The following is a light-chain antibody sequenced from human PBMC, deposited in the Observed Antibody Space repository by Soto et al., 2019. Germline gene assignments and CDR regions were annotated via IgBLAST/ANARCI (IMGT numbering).Light chain of an antibody. V-gene: IGKV3-20*01. Sequence: SVLTQSPGTLSLSPGEGATLSCRTSQSISSTYLAWYQQRPGQAPRLLIYAASGRATGIPDRFSGSGSGTDFALTISRLEPEDFAVYYCHQYFGSLYTFGQGNKLEIK. CDR3: HQYFGSLYT. J-gene: IGKJ2*01. CDR1: QSISSTY. CDR2: AAS.